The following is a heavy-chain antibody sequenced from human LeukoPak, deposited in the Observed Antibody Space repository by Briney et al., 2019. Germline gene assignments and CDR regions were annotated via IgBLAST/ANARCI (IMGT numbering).Heavy chain of an antibody. D-gene: IGHD3-22*01. V-gene: IGHV4-31*03. J-gene: IGHJ4*02. CDR2: IYYSGST. CDR1: GGSISSGGYY. Sequence: SETLSLTCTVSGGSISSGGYYWSWIRQHPGKGLEWIGYIYYSGSTYYNPSLKSRVTISVDTSKNQFSLKLSSVTAADTAVYYCASTYYYDSSGYYQTFDYWGQGTLVTVPS. CDR3: ASTYYYDSSGYYQTFDY.